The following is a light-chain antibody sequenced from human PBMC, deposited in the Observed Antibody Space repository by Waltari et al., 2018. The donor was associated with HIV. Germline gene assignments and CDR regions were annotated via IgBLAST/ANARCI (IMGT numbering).Light chain of an antibody. CDR1: TPNLRSNY. CDR2: KND. Sequence: QSVLTQPPSASGTPGQTVTISCSGSTPNLRSNYVYWFQQFPGTAPRLLIYKNDQRPSGVPDRFAGSKSGTSASLAISWLRSEDEADCYCAAWDNSLGAWLFGGGAKLTVL. V-gene: IGLV1-47*01. CDR3: AAWDNSLGAWL. J-gene: IGLJ3*02.